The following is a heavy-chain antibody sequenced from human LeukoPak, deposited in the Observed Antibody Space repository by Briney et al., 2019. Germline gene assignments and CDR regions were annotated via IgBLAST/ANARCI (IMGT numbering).Heavy chain of an antibody. CDR1: GYTLTELS. V-gene: IGHV1-24*01. D-gene: IGHD3-10*01. Sequence: ASVKVSCKVSGYTLTELSMHWVRQAPGKGLEWMGGFDPEDGETIYAQKFQGRVTMTEDTSTDTAYMELSSLRSEDTAVYYCARGALLWFGEPKNYYYYYMDVWGKGTTVTVSS. CDR2: FDPEDGET. J-gene: IGHJ6*03. CDR3: ARGALLWFGEPKNYYYYYMDV.